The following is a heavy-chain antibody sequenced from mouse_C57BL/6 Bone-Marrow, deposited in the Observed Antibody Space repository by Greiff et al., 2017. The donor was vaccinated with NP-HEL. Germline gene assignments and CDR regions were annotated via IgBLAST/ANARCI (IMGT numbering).Heavy chain of an antibody. CDR1: GYTFTDYN. J-gene: IGHJ4*01. Sequence: VQLKQSGPELVKPGASVKIPCKASGYTFTDYNMDWVKQSHGKSLEWIGDINPNNGGTIYNQKFKGKATLTVDKSSSTAYMELRSLTSEDTAVYYCARQGPPYAMDYWGQGTSVTVSS. CDR2: INPNNGGT. V-gene: IGHV1-18*01. D-gene: IGHD3-3*01. CDR3: ARQGPPYAMDY.